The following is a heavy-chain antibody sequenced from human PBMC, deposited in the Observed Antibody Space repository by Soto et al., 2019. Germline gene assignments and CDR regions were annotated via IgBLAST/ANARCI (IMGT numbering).Heavy chain of an antibody. CDR1: GGSISSYY. D-gene: IGHD3-3*01. V-gene: IGHV4-59*08. Sequence: SETLSLTCTVSGGSISSYYWSWIRQPPGKGLEWIGYIYYSGSTNYNPSLKSRVTISVDTSKNRFSLKLSSVTAADTAVYYCARLGNYDFWSGPSELDYWGQGTLVTVSS. J-gene: IGHJ4*02. CDR2: IYYSGST. CDR3: ARLGNYDFWSGPSELDY.